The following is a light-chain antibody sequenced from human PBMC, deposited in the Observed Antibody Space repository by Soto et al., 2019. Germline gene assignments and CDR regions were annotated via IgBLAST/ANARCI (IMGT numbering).Light chain of an antibody. CDR3: QQYHNWLT. J-gene: IGKJ4*01. CDR2: DAS. CDR1: QNVNRN. Sequence: EIVMTQSPATLSVSPGERGTLSCRASQNVNRNLAWYQQKPGQAPRLLIYDASTRATGIPARFSGSGSGTEFTLTISRLQSEDFAAYYWQQYHNWLTFGGGTKVEIK. V-gene: IGKV3-15*01.